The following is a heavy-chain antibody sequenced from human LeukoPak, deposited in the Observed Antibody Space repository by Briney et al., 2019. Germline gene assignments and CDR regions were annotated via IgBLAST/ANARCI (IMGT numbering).Heavy chain of an antibody. D-gene: IGHD2-2*02. CDR2: INEDGSST. CDR3: ARDCSSTSCYTYYYYGMDV. CDR1: GYSFSAYW. Sequence: PGGSLRLSCEASGYSFSAYWMHWVRQGPGKGLVWVSRINEDGSSTSYAESVRGRFTISRDNAKNTLYLQMNSLRADDTAVYYCARDCSSTSCYTYYYYGMDVWGQGTTVTVSS. V-gene: IGHV3-74*01. J-gene: IGHJ6*02.